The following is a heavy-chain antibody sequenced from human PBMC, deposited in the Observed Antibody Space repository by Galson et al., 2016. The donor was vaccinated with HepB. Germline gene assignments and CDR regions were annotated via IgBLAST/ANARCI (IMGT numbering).Heavy chain of an antibody. CDR3: AGDHGPSGWVH. D-gene: IGHD6-19*01. J-gene: IGHJ4*02. V-gene: IGHV3-53*01. Sequence: SLRLSCAASGFTFSRYGIHWVRQAQGKGLEWVSDIYRDGSTYYAASVKGRFTISRDNSKNTFYLQMNSLTADDTALYYCAGDHGPSGWVHWGQGTLVIVSS. CDR2: IYRDGST. CDR1: GFTFSRYG.